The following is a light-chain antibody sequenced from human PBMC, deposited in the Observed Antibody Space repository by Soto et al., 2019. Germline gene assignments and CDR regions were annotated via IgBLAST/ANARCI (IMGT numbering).Light chain of an antibody. CDR3: QQYDTSPT. V-gene: IGKV3-20*01. CDR2: SAS. Sequence: PGERVTLSCRASQSVSSSYLTWYQQKPGQAPRLLIYSASTRATGIPARFSGSGSGTDFTLTISRLEPEDFAVYFCQQYDTSPTFGQGTKVDIK. J-gene: IGKJ1*01. CDR1: QSVSSSY.